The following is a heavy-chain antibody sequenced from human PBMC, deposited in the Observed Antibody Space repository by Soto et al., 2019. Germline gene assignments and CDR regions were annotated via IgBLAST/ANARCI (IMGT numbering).Heavy chain of an antibody. Sequence: EVQLVESGGGLVQPGRSLRLSCAASGFTFDDYAMHWVRQVPGKGLEWVSGINWNSGSIGYGDSVKGRFAISRDNAKNSPALEMNSPGGEDPGFPFFGKDGNHNRYSGHFRHWGQGTLVTVSS. CDR3: GKDGNHNRYSGHFRH. D-gene: IGHD1-26*01. CDR1: GFTFDDYA. V-gene: IGHV3-9*01. J-gene: IGHJ1*01. CDR2: INWNSGSI.